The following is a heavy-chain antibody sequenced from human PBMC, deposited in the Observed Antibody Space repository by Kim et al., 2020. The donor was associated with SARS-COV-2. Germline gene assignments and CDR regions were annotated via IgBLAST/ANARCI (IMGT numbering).Heavy chain of an antibody. D-gene: IGHD3-10*01. CDR2: ISYDGSNK. J-gene: IGHJ4*02. Sequence: GGSLRLSCAASGFTFSSYGMHWVRQAPGKGLEWVAVISYDGSNKYYADSVKGRFTISRDNSKNTLYLQMNSLRAEDTAVYYCAKDGQIPITYHYGSGSYYPYYFDCCGQGTLVTVSS. V-gene: IGHV3-30*18. CDR3: AKDGQIPITYHYGSGSYYPYYFDC. CDR1: GFTFSSYG.